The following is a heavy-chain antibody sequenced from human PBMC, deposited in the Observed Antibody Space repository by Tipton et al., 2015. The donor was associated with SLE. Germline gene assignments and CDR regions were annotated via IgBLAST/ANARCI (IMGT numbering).Heavy chain of an antibody. D-gene: IGHD1-26*01. CDR3: AREVVGADDAFDI. CDR2: IYYSGST. Sequence: TLSLTCTVSGGSISSYYWSWIRQPPGKGLEWIGYIYYSGSTNYNPSLKSRVTISVDTSKNQFSLKLSSVTAADAAVYYCAREVVGADDAFDIWGQGPMVTVPS. J-gene: IGHJ3*02. CDR1: GGSISSYY. V-gene: IGHV4-59*01.